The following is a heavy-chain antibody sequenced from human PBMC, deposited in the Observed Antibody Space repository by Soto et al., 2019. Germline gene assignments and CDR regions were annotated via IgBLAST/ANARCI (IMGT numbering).Heavy chain of an antibody. CDR2: ISAYNGNT. V-gene: IGHV1-18*01. CDR3: AREVGTMVRGLYWFDP. J-gene: IGHJ5*02. D-gene: IGHD3-10*01. Sequence: ASVKVSCKASGYTFTSYGISWVRKAPGQGLEWMGWISAYNGNTNYAQKLQGRVTMTTDTSTSTAYMELRSLRSDDTAVYYCAREVGTMVRGLYWFDPWGQGTLVTVSS. CDR1: GYTFTSYG.